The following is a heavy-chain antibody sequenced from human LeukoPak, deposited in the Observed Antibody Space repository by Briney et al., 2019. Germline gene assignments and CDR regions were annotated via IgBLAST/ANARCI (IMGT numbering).Heavy chain of an antibody. CDR2: INHSGST. V-gene: IGHV4-34*01. CDR3: ARHVGGYYFWSGYLNWFDP. Sequence: SETLSLTCAVYGGSFSGYYWSWIRQPPGKGLEWIGEINHSGSTNYNPSLKSRVTISVDTSKNQFSLKLSSVTAADTAVYYCARHVGGYYFWSGYLNWFDPWGQGTLVTVSS. J-gene: IGHJ5*02. D-gene: IGHD3-3*01. CDR1: GGSFSGYY.